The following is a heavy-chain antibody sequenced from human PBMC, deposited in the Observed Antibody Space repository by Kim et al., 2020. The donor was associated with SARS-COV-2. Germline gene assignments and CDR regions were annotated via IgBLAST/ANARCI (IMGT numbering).Heavy chain of an antibody. Sequence: SETLSLTCTVSGDSISSYYWSWIRQPAGKGLEWIGRIYTSGSTNYNPSLKSRVTMSVDTSKNQFSLKLSSVTAADTAVYYCARDSDDFWSTGIARNWFDPWGQGTLVTVSS. J-gene: IGHJ5*02. CDR2: IYTSGST. CDR1: GDSISSYY. CDR3: ARDSDDFWSTGIARNWFDP. D-gene: IGHD3-3*01. V-gene: IGHV4-4*07.